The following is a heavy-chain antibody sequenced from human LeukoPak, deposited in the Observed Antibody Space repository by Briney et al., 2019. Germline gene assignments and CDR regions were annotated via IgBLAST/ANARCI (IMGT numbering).Heavy chain of an antibody. CDR1: GFTFSDYN. CDR3: ARRIAGDGSHAFDI. V-gene: IGHV3-11*01. Sequence: GGSLRLSCAASGFTFSDYNMGWMRQAPGKGLVWVSYTRNSHNNMFYADSVKGRFTISRDNAKYSVYLQMNSLRAEDTAVYYCARRIAGDGSHAFDIWGQGTMVTVSS. D-gene: IGHD6-19*01. J-gene: IGHJ3*02. CDR2: TRNSHNNM.